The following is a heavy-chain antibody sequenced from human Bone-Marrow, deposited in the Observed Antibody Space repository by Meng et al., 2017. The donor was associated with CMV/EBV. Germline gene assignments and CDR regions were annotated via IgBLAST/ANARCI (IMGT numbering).Heavy chain of an antibody. CDR1: GFRVSSYW. V-gene: IGHV3-74*01. D-gene: IGHD4/OR15-4a*01. Sequence: ASGFRVSSYWMQWVRQVPGKGPVRLARLDDQRGTKYADFVEGRLTISRDDLMNTLYLQIHSLRVEDTAVYYCARTTPAKTDYWTWGQGTLVTVSS. CDR3: ARTTPAKTDYWT. CDR2: LDDQRGT. J-gene: IGHJ1*01.